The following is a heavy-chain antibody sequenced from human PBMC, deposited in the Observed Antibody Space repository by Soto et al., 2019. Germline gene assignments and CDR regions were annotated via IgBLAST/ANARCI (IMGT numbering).Heavy chain of an antibody. CDR2: ISGSGGGT. CDR1: GFTFSSYA. J-gene: IGHJ6*02. CDR3: LKSHRGYSSSALDV. Sequence: EVQLLESGGGLVQPGGSLRLSCAASGFTFSSYAVSWVRQAPGKGLEWVSTISGSGGGTYYADSVKGRFTISRDNXXXTXXLXMYSLRAEDTAVYYCLKSHRGYSSSALDVWGQGTTVTVSS. D-gene: IGHD6-13*01. V-gene: IGHV3-23*01.